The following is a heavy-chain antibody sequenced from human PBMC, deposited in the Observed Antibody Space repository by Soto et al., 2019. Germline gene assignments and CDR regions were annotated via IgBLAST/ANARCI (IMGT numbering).Heavy chain of an antibody. V-gene: IGHV5-51*01. D-gene: IGHD2-15*01. Sequence: GESLKISCKGSGYRLTSYWIAWVRQMSGKGLEWMGIIYPGDSNTIYSPSFQGQVTISADKSISTAYLQWSSLKASDTAMYYCARGVGRNLVYFHYWAQGALVTVSS. CDR3: ARGVGRNLVYFHY. J-gene: IGHJ4*02. CDR1: GYRLTSYW. CDR2: IYPGDSNT.